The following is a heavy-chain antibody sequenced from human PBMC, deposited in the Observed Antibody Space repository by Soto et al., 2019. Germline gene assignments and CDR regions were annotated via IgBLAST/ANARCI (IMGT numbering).Heavy chain of an antibody. J-gene: IGHJ5*02. Sequence: SETLSLTCAVSGGSISSGGYSWSWIRQPPGKGLEWIGYISYSGSTNYNPSLKSRVTISFDASKNEISLQVRSATAADAAVYYCARDLKEYCSDGKCNWFDPWDQGTLVTVSS. CDR2: ISYSGST. D-gene: IGHD2-15*01. V-gene: IGHV4-61*08. CDR1: GGSISSGGYS. CDR3: ARDLKEYCSDGKCNWFDP.